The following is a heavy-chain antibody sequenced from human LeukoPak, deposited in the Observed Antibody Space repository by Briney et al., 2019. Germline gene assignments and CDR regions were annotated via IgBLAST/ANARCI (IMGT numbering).Heavy chain of an antibody. D-gene: IGHD3-22*01. CDR3: ARLEVTMIWGNGMDV. Sequence: SETLSLTCAVYGGSFSGYYWSWIRQPPGKGLEWIGEINHSGSTNYNPSLKSRVTISVDTSKNQLSLKLSSVTAADTAVYYCARLEVTMIWGNGMDVWGQGTTVTVSS. V-gene: IGHV4-34*01. CDR1: GGSFSGYY. CDR2: INHSGST. J-gene: IGHJ6*02.